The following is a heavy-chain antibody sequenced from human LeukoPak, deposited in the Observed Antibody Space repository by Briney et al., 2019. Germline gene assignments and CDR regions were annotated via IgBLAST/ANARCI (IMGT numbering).Heavy chain of an antibody. CDR2: INPNSGGT. V-gene: IGHV1-2*02. CDR1: GYTFTGYY. J-gene: IGHJ4*02. D-gene: IGHD3-22*01. CDR3: AGSQGLGWLSFDY. Sequence: ASVKVSCKASGYTFTGYYMHWVRQAPGQGLEWMGWINPNSGGTNYAQKFQGRVTMTRDTSISTAYMELSRLRSDDTAVYYCAGSQGLGWLSFDYWGQGTLVTVSS.